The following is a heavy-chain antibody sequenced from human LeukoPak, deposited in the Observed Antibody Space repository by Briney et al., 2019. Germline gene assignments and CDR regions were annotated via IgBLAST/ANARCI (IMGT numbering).Heavy chain of an antibody. CDR2: INHSGST. Sequence: SETLSLTCAVYGGSFSGYYWNWIRQPPGKGLEWIGEINHSGSTNYNPSLKSRVTISVDTSKNQFSLKLSSVTAADTAVYYCARLRVDYYDSTGAPADYWGQGTLVTVSS. CDR1: GGSFSGYY. V-gene: IGHV4-34*01. J-gene: IGHJ4*02. CDR3: ARLRVDYYDSTGAPADY. D-gene: IGHD3-22*01.